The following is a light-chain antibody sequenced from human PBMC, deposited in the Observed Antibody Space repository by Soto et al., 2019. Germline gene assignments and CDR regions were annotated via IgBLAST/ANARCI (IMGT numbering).Light chain of an antibody. V-gene: IGKV3-15*01. J-gene: IGKJ5*01. CDR3: QQCGNWPPIT. CDR1: QSISTN. Sequence: EIVLTQSPATLSVSPGGRATLSCRTSQSISTNLAWYHQKPGQAPRLLIYGASSRATGIPARFSGSGSGTDFTLTISSLESKDFAVYYCQQCGNWPPITFGQGTRLEIK. CDR2: GAS.